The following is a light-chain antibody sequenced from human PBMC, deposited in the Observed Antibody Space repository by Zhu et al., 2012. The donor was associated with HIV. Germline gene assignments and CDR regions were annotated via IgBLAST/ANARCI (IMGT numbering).Light chain of an antibody. CDR2: DTS. Sequence: IVLTQSPATLSLFPGERATVSCRASGSVRSFLAWYQQKPGQAPRLLIYDTSKRATGIPARFSGSGSGTDFTLTISSLEPEDFALYYCQQRSSWPLTFGGGTKVEIK. V-gene: IGKV3-11*01. J-gene: IGKJ4*01. CDR3: QQRSSWPLT. CDR1: GSVRSF.